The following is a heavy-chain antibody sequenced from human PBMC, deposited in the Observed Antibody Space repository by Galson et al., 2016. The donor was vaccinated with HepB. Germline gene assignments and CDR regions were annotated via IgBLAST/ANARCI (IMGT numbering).Heavy chain of an antibody. CDR3: ARLFIPGYCSSITFQEPEYYYYGMDV. CDR2: IIPIFGTA. V-gene: IGHV1-69*13. CDR1: GGTFSSYA. D-gene: IGHD2-2*01. J-gene: IGHJ6*02. Sequence: SVKVSCKASGGTFSSYAISWVRQAPGQGLEWMGGIIPIFGTANYEKKFQGRVTITADESTSTAYMELSSLRSEDTAVYYCARLFIPGYCSSITFQEPEYYYYGMDVWGQGTTVTVSS.